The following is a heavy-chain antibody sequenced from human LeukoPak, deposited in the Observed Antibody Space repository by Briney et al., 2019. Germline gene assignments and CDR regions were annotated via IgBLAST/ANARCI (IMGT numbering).Heavy chain of an antibody. CDR1: GFTFSNAW. CDR3: TTGLTVTTYDAFDI. V-gene: IGHV3-15*01. CDR2: IKSKTDGGTT. J-gene: IGHJ3*02. D-gene: IGHD4-17*01. Sequence: GGSLRLSCAASGFTFSNAWMSWVRQAPGKGLEWVGRIKSKTDGGTTDYAAPVKGRFTISGDDSKNTLYLQMNSLKTEDTAVYYCTTGLTVTTYDAFDIWGQGTMVTVSS.